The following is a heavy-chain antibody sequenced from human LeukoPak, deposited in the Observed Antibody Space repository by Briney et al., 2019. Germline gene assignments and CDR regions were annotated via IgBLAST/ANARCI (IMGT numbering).Heavy chain of an antibody. D-gene: IGHD5-18*01. V-gene: IGHV1-69*04. CDR1: GGTFSSYA. Sequence: ASVKVSCKASGGTFSSYAISWVRQAPGQGLEWMGRIIPILGIANYAQKFQGRVTITADKSTSTAYMELSSLRSEDTAVSYCARDDRGYSYGWVGRGYYYGMDVWGQGTTVTVSS. CDR2: IIPILGIA. CDR3: ARDDRGYSYGWVGRGYYYGMDV. J-gene: IGHJ6*02.